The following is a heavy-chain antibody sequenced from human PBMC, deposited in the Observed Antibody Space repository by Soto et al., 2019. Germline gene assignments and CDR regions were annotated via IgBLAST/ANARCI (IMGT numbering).Heavy chain of an antibody. D-gene: IGHD3-10*01. CDR1: GGSISSGGYY. Sequence: QVQLQESGPGLVKPSHTLSLTCTVSGGSISSGGYYWSWIRQHPGKGLAWIGYVYYSGSTFYNPSLKSRVTIQVATSKNQCSLKLSSVTAADTAEYYGARAFMVRGTDPGAFDPWGQGSL. J-gene: IGHJ5*02. CDR2: VYYSGST. CDR3: ARAFMVRGTDPGAFDP. V-gene: IGHV4-31*03.